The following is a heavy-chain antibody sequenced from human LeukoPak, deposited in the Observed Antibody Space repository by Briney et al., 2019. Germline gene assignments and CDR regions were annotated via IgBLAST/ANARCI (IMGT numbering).Heavy chain of an antibody. CDR1: GFTFSSYA. CDR2: ISGSGGST. D-gene: IGHD1-26*01. V-gene: IGHV3-23*01. J-gene: IGHJ4*02. Sequence: PGGSLRLSCAAFGFTFSSYAMSWVRQAPGKGLEWVSAISGSGGSTYYADSVKGRFAISRDNSKNTLYLQMNSLRAEDTAVYYCAKDRVVGATKARYYFDYWGQGTLVTVSS. CDR3: AKDRVVGATKARYYFDY.